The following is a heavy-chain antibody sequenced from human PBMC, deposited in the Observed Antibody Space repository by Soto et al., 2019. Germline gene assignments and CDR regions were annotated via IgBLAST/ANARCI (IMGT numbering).Heavy chain of an antibody. CDR1: GYTFITYG. Sequence: QVKLVQSGAEVKKPGASVKVSCKASGYTFITYGVIWVRQAPGQGLDWLGWISTYNGNTKYAERLQGRVTMTTDTTTNTAYMELRNRRSDDTALYYCARGPTDYYDNSANYFLDYWGQGTLVTVSS. CDR3: ARGPTDYYDNSANYFLDY. J-gene: IGHJ4*02. V-gene: IGHV1-18*01. D-gene: IGHD3-22*01. CDR2: ISTYNGNT.